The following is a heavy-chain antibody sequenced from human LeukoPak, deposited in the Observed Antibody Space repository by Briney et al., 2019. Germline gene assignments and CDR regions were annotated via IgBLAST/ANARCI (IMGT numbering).Heavy chain of an antibody. CDR3: AILSWDGRGSFY. Sequence: PGGSLRLSCAASGFTVSSNYVSWVRQAPGKGLEWVSAIRSGGENTYYAGSVRGRFTISRDNSRSTLSLQMNSLRAEDTAVYFCAILSWDGRGSFYWGQGTLVTVSS. CDR1: GFTVSSNY. D-gene: IGHD2/OR15-2a*01. V-gene: IGHV3-53*01. CDR2: IRSGGENT. J-gene: IGHJ4*02.